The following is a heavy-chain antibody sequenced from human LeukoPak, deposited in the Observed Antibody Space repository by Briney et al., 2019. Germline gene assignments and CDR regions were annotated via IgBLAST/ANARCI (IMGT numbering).Heavy chain of an antibody. CDR3: ARGAKWAYYFDY. J-gene: IGHJ4*02. V-gene: IGHV3-23*01. CDR1: GFTFSNYA. Sequence: GGSLRLSCAASGFTFSNYAMTWVRQAPGKGLEWVSAINDGGGNTYYADSVKGRFTISRDNAKDTLYLHMNSLTAEDTAVYYCARGAKWAYYFDYWGQGTLVTVSS. CDR2: INDGGGNT. D-gene: IGHD1-26*01.